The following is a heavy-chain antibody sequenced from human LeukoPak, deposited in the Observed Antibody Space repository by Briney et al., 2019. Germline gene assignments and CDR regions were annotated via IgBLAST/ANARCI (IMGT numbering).Heavy chain of an antibody. CDR3: ARCTASCYANAFDV. V-gene: IGHV3-23*01. CDR1: GFTFNNNA. D-gene: IGHD2-2*01. J-gene: IGHJ3*01. Sequence: GGSLRLSCATSGFTFNNNAMSWVCQAPGKGLEWVSAINGGGDATEYADSVKGRFTISRDNSKNTLYLQMNSLRPDDTAVYYCARCTASCYANAFDVWGQGTLLTVSS. CDR2: INGGGDAT.